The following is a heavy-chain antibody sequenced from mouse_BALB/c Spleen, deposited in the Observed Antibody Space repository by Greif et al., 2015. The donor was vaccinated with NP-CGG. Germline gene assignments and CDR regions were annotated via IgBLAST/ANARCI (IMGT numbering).Heavy chain of an antibody. V-gene: IGHV5-9-3*01. D-gene: IGHD1-1*01. J-gene: IGHJ4*01. CDR2: ISSGGSYT. Sequence: EVNLVESGGGLVKPGGSLKLSCAASGFTFSSYAMSWVRQTPEKRLEWVATISSGGSYTYYPDSVKGRFTISRDNAKNTLYLQMSSRRSEDTAMYYCARHDLLRMDYWGQGTSVTVSS. CDR1: GFTFSSYA. CDR3: ARHDLLRMDY.